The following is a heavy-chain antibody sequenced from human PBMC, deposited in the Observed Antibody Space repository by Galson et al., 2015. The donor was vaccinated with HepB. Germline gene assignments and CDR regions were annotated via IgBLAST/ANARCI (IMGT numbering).Heavy chain of an antibody. Sequence: SETLSLTCNVSGVSISSYSWGWIRQAAGTGLEWIGRVYSTGSTNDNPTLKSRVTMSIDKSKKQVSLRLTSVTAADTAVYYCAREPTIAVAGTYYYYGMDVWGQGTPVTVSS. CDR3: AREPTIAVAGTYYYYGMDV. CDR2: VYSTGST. D-gene: IGHD6-19*01. J-gene: IGHJ6*02. V-gene: IGHV4-4*07. CDR1: GVSISSYS.